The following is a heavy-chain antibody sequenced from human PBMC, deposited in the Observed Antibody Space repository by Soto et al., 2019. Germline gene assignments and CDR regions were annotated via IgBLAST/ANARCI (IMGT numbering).Heavy chain of an antibody. CDR3: ARGNRGLAVAGTWIDY. J-gene: IGHJ4*02. Sequence: PSETLSLTCAVYGGSFSCYYWSWIRQPPGKGLEWIGEINHSGSTNYNPSLKSRVTISVDTSKNQFSLKLSSVTAADTAVYYCARGNRGLAVAGTWIDYWGQGTLVTVSS. CDR1: GGSFSCYY. CDR2: INHSGST. D-gene: IGHD6-19*01. V-gene: IGHV4-34*01.